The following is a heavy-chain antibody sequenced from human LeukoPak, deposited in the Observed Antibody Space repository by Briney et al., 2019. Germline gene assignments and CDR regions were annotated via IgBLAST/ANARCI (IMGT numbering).Heavy chain of an antibody. CDR3: ASVYGSGSYPFGYYYMDV. D-gene: IGHD3-10*01. J-gene: IGHJ6*03. CDR2: ISSSGSTI. V-gene: IGHV3-11*04. Sequence: GGSLRLSCAASGFTFSDYYMSWIRQAPGKGLEWVSYISSSGSTIYYADSVKGRFTISRDNAKNSLYLQMNSLRAEDTAVYYCASVYGSGSYPFGYYYMDVWGKGTTVTVSS. CDR1: GFTFSDYY.